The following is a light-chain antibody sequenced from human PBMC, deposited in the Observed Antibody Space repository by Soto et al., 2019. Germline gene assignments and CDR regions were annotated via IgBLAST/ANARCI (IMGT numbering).Light chain of an antibody. CDR3: CSYAGSNNLKV. V-gene: IGLV2-8*01. J-gene: IGLJ1*01. CDR1: SSDVGGYNY. CDR2: EVT. Sequence: QSVLTQPPSASGSPGQSVTISCTGTSSDVGGYNYVSWYQQHPGKAPKLMIYEVTKRPSGVPDRFSGSKSGNTASLTVSGLQAEDEADYYCCSYAGSNNLKVFGTGTKVPVL.